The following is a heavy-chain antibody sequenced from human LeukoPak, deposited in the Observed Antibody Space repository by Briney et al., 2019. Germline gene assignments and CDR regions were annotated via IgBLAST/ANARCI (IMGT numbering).Heavy chain of an antibody. CDR1: GGSFSGYY. D-gene: IGHD3-22*01. CDR2: INHSGST. Sequence: SETLPLTCAVYGGSFSGYYWSWIRQPPGKGLEWIGEINHSGSTNYNPSLKSRVTISVDTSKNQFSLKLSSVTAADTAVYYCVREITMTVVVDRGQGTLVTVSS. CDR3: VREITMTVVVD. J-gene: IGHJ4*02. V-gene: IGHV4-34*01.